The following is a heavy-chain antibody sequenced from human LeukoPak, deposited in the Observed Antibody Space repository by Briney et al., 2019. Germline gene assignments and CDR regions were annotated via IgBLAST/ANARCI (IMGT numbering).Heavy chain of an antibody. Sequence: SETLSLTCTVSGASISGSGYYWGWIRQPQGEGLEWIGSIYSSGSTYYNASLQSRVTISIETSKNQISLRLNSVTAADTAMYYCAKSGGYGLIDYWGQGTLVTVSS. J-gene: IGHJ4*02. CDR2: IYSSGST. V-gene: IGHV4-39*01. CDR1: GASISGSGYY. CDR3: AKSGGYGLIDY. D-gene: IGHD1-26*01.